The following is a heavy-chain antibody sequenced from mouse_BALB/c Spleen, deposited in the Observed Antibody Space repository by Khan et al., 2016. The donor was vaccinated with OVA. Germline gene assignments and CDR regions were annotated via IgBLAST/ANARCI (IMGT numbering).Heavy chain of an antibody. CDR1: GFTFNSYG. Sequence: EVQLQESGGGLVQPGRSQKLSCAASGFTFNSYGMHWVRQAPEKGLEWVAYISGDSHTIYYADTVKGRFTISRDNPENTLFLQMTSLMSEDTAMYYCATSYFYGYYFDYWGPGTTLTVS. CDR3: ATSYFYGYYFDY. D-gene: IGHD1-1*01. V-gene: IGHV5-17*02. J-gene: IGHJ2*01. CDR2: ISGDSHTI.